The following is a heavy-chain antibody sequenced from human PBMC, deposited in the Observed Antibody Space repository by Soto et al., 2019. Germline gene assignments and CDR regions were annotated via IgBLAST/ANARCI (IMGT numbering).Heavy chain of an antibody. CDR1: GGSISTVGHY. CDR3: ARATGTLRSRNCDY. J-gene: IGHJ4*02. CDR2: IYHTGST. D-gene: IGHD1-1*01. Sequence: PWETLSITCTVSGGSISTVGHYWTWIRQPPGKGLEWIGSIYHTGSTYYSKSLRSRLTMSVDTSKSQFSLRLSSVTAADTAVYYCARATGTLRSRNCDYWGQGSLVTVSS. V-gene: IGHV4-31*03.